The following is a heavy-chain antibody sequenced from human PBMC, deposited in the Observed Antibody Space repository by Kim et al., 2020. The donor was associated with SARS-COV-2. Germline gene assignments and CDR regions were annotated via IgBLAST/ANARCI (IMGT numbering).Heavy chain of an antibody. D-gene: IGHD4-17*01. CDR2: INHDGSDT. CDR1: GFTFSSHS. Sequence: GGSLRLSCAASGFTFSSHSLTWVRQAPGKGPEWVSNINHDGSDTYYVDSVKGRFTISRDNSKNSLYLQMNSLRAEDTAVYYCAKYLMTTFCGPGTLVTFS. V-gene: IGHV3-7*01. J-gene: IGHJ4*01. CDR3: AKYLMTTF.